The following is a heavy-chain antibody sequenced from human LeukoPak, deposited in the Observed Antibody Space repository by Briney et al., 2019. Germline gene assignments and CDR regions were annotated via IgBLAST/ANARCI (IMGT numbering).Heavy chain of an antibody. V-gene: IGHV4-39*07. D-gene: IGHD3-16*02. CDR1: GGSISSSYYY. J-gene: IGHJ4*02. CDR2: IYDSGST. CDR3: AKEGAYVWGSYRNPFDS. Sequence: SETLSLTCTVSGGSISSSYYYWGWLRQPPGKGLEWIGSIYDSGSTYYTPSLKSRFTISLDTSKNQFSLKLTSVTAADSAMYYCAKEGAYVWGSYRNPFDSWGQGTLVTVSS.